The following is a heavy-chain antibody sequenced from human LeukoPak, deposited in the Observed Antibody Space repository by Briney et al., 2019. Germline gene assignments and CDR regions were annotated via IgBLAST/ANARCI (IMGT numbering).Heavy chain of an antibody. V-gene: IGHV4-59*01. D-gene: IGHD6-19*01. J-gene: IGHJ3*02. Sequence: PSQTLSLTCPVVRGFLANFFWSWIRPSQGKGLEWIGYAYSDGTNKYKTFLKSGVTISEDTSKKQFSLKLSSVTAADTAVYYCARASDSSGSYSGGHIWGQGTMVTVSS. CDR2: AYSDGTN. CDR1: RGFLANFF. CDR3: ARASDSSGSYSGGHI.